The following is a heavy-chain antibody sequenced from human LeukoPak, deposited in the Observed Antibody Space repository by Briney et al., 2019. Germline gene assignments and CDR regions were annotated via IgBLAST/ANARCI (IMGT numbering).Heavy chain of an antibody. J-gene: IGHJ6*03. CDR1: GGSISSGDYY. CDR2: IYYSGST. Sequence: SETLSLTCTVSGGSISSGDYYWSWLRQPPGRGLEWIGYIYYSGSTYYNPSLKSRVTISVDTSKNQFSLKLSSVTAADTAVYYCARGGDYYYMDVWGKGTTVTVSS. D-gene: IGHD1-26*01. CDR3: ARGGDYYYMDV. V-gene: IGHV4-30-4*08.